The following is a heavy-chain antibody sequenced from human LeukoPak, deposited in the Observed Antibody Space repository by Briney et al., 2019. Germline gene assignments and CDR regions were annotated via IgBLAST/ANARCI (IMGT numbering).Heavy chain of an antibody. D-gene: IGHD2-15*01. CDR1: GGSFSGYY. CDR2: INHSGST. Sequence: SETLSLTCAVYGGSFSGYYWSWIRQPPGKGLEWIGEINHSGSTNYNPSLKSRVTISVDTSKNQFSLKLCSVTAADTAVYYCARRRARIGYCSGGSCLGFDYWGQGTLVTVSS. J-gene: IGHJ4*02. V-gene: IGHV4-34*01. CDR3: ARRRARIGYCSGGSCLGFDY.